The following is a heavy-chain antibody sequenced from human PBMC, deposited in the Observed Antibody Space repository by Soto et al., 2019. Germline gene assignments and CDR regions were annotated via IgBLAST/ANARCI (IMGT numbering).Heavy chain of an antibody. CDR1: GFTFDDYA. CDR3: AKDSSGSGIYFDY. V-gene: IGHV3-9*01. CDR2: ISWNSGSI. D-gene: IGHD3-10*01. Sequence: EVQLVESGGGLVQPGRSLRLSCAASGFTFDDYAMHWVRQAPGKGLEWVSGISWNSGSIGYADSVKGRFTISRDNAKNSLYLQMNSLRAEDTAFYYCAKDSSGSGIYFDYWGQGTLVTVSS. J-gene: IGHJ4*02.